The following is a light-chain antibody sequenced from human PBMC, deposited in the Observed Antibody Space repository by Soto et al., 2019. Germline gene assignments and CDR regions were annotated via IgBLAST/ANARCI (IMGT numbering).Light chain of an antibody. J-gene: IGKJ2*03. CDR3: MQRVEFPYS. CDR2: LGS. V-gene: IGKV2-28*01. CDR1: QSLLHINAYNC. Sequence: DIVMTQSPLSLPVTPGEPASISCRSSQSLLHINAYNCLDWYLQRPGQSPQLLIYLGSNRASGVPDRFSGSGSGTNFTLTISRVEAEDVGVYYCMQRVEFPYSFGQGTKLEIK.